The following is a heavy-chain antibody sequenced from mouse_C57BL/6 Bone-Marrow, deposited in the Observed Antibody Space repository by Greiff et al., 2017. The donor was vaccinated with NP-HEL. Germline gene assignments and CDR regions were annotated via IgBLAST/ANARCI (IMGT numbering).Heavy chain of an antibody. Sequence: VQLQQSGAELVRPGSSVKMSCKTSGYTFTSYGINWVKQRPGQGLEWIGYIYIGSGYTEYNEKFKGKATLTSDTSSSTAYMQLSSLTSEDSAIYFCARRRGLDYWGQGTTLTVSS. J-gene: IGHJ2*01. V-gene: IGHV1-58*01. CDR3: ARRRGLDY. CDR2: IYIGSGYT. D-gene: IGHD3-3*01. CDR1: GYTFTSYG.